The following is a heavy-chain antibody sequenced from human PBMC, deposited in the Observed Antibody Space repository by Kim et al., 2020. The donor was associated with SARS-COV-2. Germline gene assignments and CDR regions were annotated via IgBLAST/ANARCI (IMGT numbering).Heavy chain of an antibody. CDR1: GFTVSSNY. D-gene: IGHD4-17*01. CDR2: IYSGGST. Sequence: GGSLRLSCAASGFTVSSNYMSWVRQAPGKGLEWVSVIYSGGSTYYADSVKGRFTISRDNSKNTLYLQMNSLRAEDTAVYYCARDLLRKSTVTYYYYGMDVWGQGTTVTVSS. CDR3: ARDLLRKSTVTYYYYGMDV. V-gene: IGHV3-66*02. J-gene: IGHJ6*02.